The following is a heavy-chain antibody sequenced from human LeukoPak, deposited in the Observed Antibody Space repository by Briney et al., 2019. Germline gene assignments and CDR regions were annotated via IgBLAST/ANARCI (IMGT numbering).Heavy chain of an antibody. CDR3: ARGPGVVVVAAGYYYYGMDV. CDR1: GYATDYY. Sequence: ASMKVSCKASGYATDYYIHWVRQAPGQGLEWMGWINPNSGGTNYAQKFQGRVTMTRDTSISTAYMELSRLRSDDTAVYYCARGPGVVVVAAGYYYYGMDVWGQGTTVTVSS. J-gene: IGHJ6*02. V-gene: IGHV1-2*02. D-gene: IGHD2-15*01. CDR2: INPNSGGT.